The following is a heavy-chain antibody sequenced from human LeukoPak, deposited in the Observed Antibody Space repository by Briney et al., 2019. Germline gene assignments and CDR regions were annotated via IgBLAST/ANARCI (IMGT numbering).Heavy chain of an antibody. Sequence: GAPVKVSCKASGYSLTSYDINWVRQATGQGLEWMGWMNPNSGNTGYAQKFQGRVTITRNTSISTAYMELSSLRSEDTAVYYCAREAADGWFDPWGQGTLVTVSS. V-gene: IGHV1-8*03. D-gene: IGHD6-25*01. CDR3: AREAADGWFDP. J-gene: IGHJ5*02. CDR1: GYSLTSYD. CDR2: MNPNSGNT.